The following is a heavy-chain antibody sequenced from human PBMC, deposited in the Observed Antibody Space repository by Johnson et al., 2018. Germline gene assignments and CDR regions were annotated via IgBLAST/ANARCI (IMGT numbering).Heavy chain of an antibody. Sequence: VQLVESGGGLVQPGGSLRLSCAASGFTFSNYGMSWVRQAPGKGLEWVSSISGNGGTTRYADSVKGRFTVSRDNAKNTLYLQMNSLRAEDTAVYYCAKDRGRVVVFETFDTWGQGTLVTASS. D-gene: IGHD3-22*01. CDR1: GFTFSNYG. CDR3: AKDRGRVVVFETFDT. J-gene: IGHJ3*02. CDR2: ISGNGGTT. V-gene: IGHV3-23*04.